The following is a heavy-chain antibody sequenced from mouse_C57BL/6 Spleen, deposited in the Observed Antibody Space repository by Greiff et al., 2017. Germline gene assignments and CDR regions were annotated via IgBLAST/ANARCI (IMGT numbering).Heavy chain of an antibody. Sequence: DVKLVASGGGLVKPGGSLKLSCAASGFTFSDYGMHWVRQAPEKGLEWVAYISRGSSPIYYADTVKGRFTIARDNAKNTLFLQMTSRRSEDKAMDYCARRQGNSAWGAYWGQGTLVTVSA. CDR2: ISRGSSPI. CDR1: GFTFSDYG. D-gene: IGHD2-1*01. J-gene: IGHJ3*01. V-gene: IGHV5-17*01. CDR3: ARRQGNSAWGAY.